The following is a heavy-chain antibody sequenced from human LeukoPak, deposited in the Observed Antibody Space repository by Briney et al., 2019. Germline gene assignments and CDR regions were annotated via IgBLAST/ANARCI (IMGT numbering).Heavy chain of an antibody. Sequence: PSETLSLTCAVYGGSFSGYYWSWIRQPPGKGLEWIGEINHSGGTNYNPSLKSRVTISVDTSKNQFSLKLSSVTAADTAVYYCARGTISTVTTPFYFDYWGQGTLVTVSS. CDR1: GGSFSGYY. CDR3: ARGTISTVTTPFYFDY. V-gene: IGHV4-34*01. J-gene: IGHJ4*02. CDR2: INHSGGT. D-gene: IGHD4-17*01.